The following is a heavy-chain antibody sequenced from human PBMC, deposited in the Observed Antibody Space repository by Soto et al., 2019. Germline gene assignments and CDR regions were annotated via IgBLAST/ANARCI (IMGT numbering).Heavy chain of an antibody. CDR2: INAGNGNT. CDR1: GSPFTSYA. CDR3: ARGIVVVPAAFDY. J-gene: IGHJ4*02. Sequence: ASVKGSSKASGSPFTSYAMHCVRQAPGQRLEWMGWINAGNGNTKYSQKFQGRVTITRDTSASTAYMELSSLRSEDTAVYYCARGIVVVPAAFDYWGQGTLFTVSS. V-gene: IGHV1-3*01. D-gene: IGHD2-2*01.